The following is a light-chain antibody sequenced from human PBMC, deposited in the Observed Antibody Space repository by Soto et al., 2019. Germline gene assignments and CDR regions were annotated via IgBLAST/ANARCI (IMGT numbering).Light chain of an antibody. CDR2: GVS. J-gene: IGKJ1*01. CDR1: QSVRNNY. V-gene: IGKV3-20*01. Sequence: IVMTQSPGTLSLSPGERATLSCRASQSVRNNYLAWYQQKPGQAPRLLIYGVSSRATGIPDRFSGSGSGTDFTLTISRLEPEDSAVYYCQQYTGSPPGTLGQGTKV. CDR3: QQYTGSPPGT.